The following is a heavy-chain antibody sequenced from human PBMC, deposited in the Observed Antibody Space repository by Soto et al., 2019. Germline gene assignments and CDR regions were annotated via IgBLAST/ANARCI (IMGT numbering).Heavy chain of an antibody. V-gene: IGHV4-38-2*01. CDR3: AKVVVGATSHSDFDS. D-gene: IGHD2-15*01. CDR1: GYSISSGYF. Sequence: SETLSLTCAVSGYSISSGYFWGWVRQPPGKGLEWIGSAAYSGGTYKNPSLKSRVTVSVDTSKNQFSLKLTSVTAADTAVYYCAKVVVGATSHSDFDSWGQGTLVTVSS. J-gene: IGHJ4*02. CDR2: AAYSGGT.